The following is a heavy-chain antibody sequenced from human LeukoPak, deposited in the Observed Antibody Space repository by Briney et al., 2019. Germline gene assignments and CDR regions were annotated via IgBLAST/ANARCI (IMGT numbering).Heavy chain of an antibody. J-gene: IGHJ4*02. V-gene: IGHV3-23*01. CDR1: GFTFSSYG. Sequence: GGTLRLSCAASGFTFSSYGMSWVRQAPGKGLEWVSAISGSGGSTYYADSVKGRFTISRDNSKNALYLQMNSLRAEDTAVYYCAKVAAVAGTVDLYFDYWGQGTLVTVSS. D-gene: IGHD6-19*01. CDR3: AKVAAVAGTVDLYFDY. CDR2: ISGSGGST.